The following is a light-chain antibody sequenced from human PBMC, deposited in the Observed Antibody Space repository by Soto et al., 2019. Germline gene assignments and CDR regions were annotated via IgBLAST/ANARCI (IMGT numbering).Light chain of an antibody. V-gene: IGKV1-8*01. CDR1: QDIGTY. Sequence: AIRMNQSPSSVCAYTGDRVAITCRATQDIGTYLAWYQQIPGKAPKLLIYDASTLQTGVPSRFSGSGSGTDFTLTISYLQSEDFGTYYCQQFYNYPRTFGQGAKVDI. CDR3: QQFYNYPRT. J-gene: IGKJ1*01. CDR2: DAS.